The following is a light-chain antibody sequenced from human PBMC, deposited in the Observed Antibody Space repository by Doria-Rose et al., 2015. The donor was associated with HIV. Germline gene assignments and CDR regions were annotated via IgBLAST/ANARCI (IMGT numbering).Light chain of an antibody. V-gene: IGKV1-39*01. Sequence: DIRMTQSPSSLSASVGDRVTITCRASQSTGSFLNWYQQKPGKAPKLLIYAASSLQNGVTSRLSGSGSGTDFTLTISSLQPEDFATYFCQQSYSTPLTFGGGTQVEIK. CDR1: QSTGSF. J-gene: IGKJ4*01. CDR2: AAS. CDR3: QQSYSTPLT.